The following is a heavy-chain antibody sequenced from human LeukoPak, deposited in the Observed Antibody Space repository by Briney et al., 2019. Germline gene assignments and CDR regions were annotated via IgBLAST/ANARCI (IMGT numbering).Heavy chain of an antibody. J-gene: IGHJ4*02. V-gene: IGHV3-30-3*01. CDR2: ISYDGSNK. D-gene: IGHD2-21*02. CDR1: GFTFSSYA. Sequence: GGSLRLSCAASGFTFSSYAMHWVRQAPGKGLEWVAVISYDGSNKYYADSVKGRFTISRDNSKNTLYLQTNSLRAEDTAVYYCARDRYIVVVTASGPDYWGQGTLVTVSS. CDR3: ARDRYIVVVTASGPDY.